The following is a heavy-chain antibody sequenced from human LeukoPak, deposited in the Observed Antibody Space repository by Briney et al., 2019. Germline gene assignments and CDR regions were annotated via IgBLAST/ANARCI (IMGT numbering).Heavy chain of an antibody. CDR3: ANFIIPVVTDLDY. V-gene: IGHV3-23*01. J-gene: IGHJ4*02. CDR2: ISGSGGST. CDR1: GFTFSSYA. Sequence: GGFLRLSCAASGFTFSSYAMSWVRQAPGKGLEWVSAISGSGGSTYYADTVKGRFTISRDNSKNTLYLQMNSLRAEDTAVYYCANFIIPVVTDLDYWGQGTLVTVSS. D-gene: IGHD3-10*01.